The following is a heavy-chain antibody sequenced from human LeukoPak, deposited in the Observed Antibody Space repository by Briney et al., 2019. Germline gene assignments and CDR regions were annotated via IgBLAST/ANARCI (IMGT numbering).Heavy chain of an antibody. CDR2: ISGGGGTT. D-gene: IGHD5-12*01. Sequence: PGGSLRLSCAASGFTFSSYAMNWVRQAPGKGLEWVSAISGGGGTTYYADSVKGRFTISRDNSKGTLFLQMNSLRAEDTAVYYCAKDREGLSSGYDLEYFDYWGQGTLVTVSS. J-gene: IGHJ4*02. V-gene: IGHV3-23*01. CDR1: GFTFSSYA. CDR3: AKDREGLSSGYDLEYFDY.